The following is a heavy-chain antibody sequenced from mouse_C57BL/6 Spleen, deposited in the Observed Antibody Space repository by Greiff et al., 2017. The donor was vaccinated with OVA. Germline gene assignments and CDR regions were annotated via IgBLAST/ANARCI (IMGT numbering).Heavy chain of an antibody. J-gene: IGHJ1*03. CDR1: GFTFSSYA. Sequence: EVMLVESGGGLVKPGGSLKLSCAASGFTFSSYAMSWVRQTPEKRLEWVATISDGGSYTYYPDNVKGRFTISRDNAKNNLYLQMSHLKSEDAAMDYCAREGYGYWYFDVWGTGTTVTVSS. CDR2: ISDGGSYT. V-gene: IGHV5-4*01. D-gene: IGHD1-1*02. CDR3: AREGYGYWYFDV.